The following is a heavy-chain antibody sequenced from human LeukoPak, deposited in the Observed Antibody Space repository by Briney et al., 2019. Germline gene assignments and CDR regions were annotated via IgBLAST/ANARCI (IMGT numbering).Heavy chain of an antibody. V-gene: IGHV1-18*01. CDR1: GYTFTSYG. J-gene: IGHJ4*02. CDR3: ARGLRYGDYLAPLDY. CDR2: ISGYNGNT. D-gene: IGHD4-17*01. Sequence: ASVKVSCKASGYTFTSYGISWVRQAPGQGLEWMGWISGYNGNTKYARKLQGRVTMTTDTSTSTAYMEVRSLRSDDTAVHYCARGLRYGDYLAPLDYWGQGTLVTVSS.